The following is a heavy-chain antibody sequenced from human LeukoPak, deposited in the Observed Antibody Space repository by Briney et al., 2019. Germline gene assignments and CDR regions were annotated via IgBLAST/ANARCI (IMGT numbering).Heavy chain of an antibody. CDR2: IYYSGST. D-gene: IGHD5-12*01. CDR1: GGSISSYY. Sequence: SETLSLTCTVSGGSISSYYWSWIRQPPGKGLEWIGYIYYSGSTSYNPSLKSRVTISVDTSKNQFSLKLRSVTAADTAIYYCARDGYSGSDALWGQGTLVTVSS. J-gene: IGHJ4*02. V-gene: IGHV4-59*01. CDR3: ARDGYSGSDAL.